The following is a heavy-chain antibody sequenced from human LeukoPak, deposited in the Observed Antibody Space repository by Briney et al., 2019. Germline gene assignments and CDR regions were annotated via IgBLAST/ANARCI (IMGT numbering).Heavy chain of an antibody. V-gene: IGHV3-48*03. CDR1: GFTFSSYE. CDR2: ISSSGSTI. J-gene: IGHJ4*02. D-gene: IGHD6-13*01. Sequence: GGSLRLSCAASGFTFSSYEMNWVRQAPGKGLEWVSYISSSGSTIYYADSVKGRFTISRDNAKNSLYLQMNSLRAEDTAVYYCAKQSSWSRLTNFDYWGQGTLVTVSS. CDR3: AKQSSWSRLTNFDY.